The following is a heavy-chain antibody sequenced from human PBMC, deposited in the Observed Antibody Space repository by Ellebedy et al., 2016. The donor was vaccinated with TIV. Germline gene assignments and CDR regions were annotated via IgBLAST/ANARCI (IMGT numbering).Heavy chain of an antibody. Sequence: PGGSLRLSCVGPGFTLSSYAMSWVRQAPGKGLEWVSTIGGSGDEIHYADSVKGRFTISRDNFKNTLCLQMNSLRAEDTAVYYCANYKNTGGSVWRSDAFDVWGQGTMVTVSS. CDR1: GFTLSSYA. CDR2: IGGSGDEI. D-gene: IGHD6-19*01. J-gene: IGHJ3*01. CDR3: ANYKNTGGSVWRSDAFDV. V-gene: IGHV3-23*01.